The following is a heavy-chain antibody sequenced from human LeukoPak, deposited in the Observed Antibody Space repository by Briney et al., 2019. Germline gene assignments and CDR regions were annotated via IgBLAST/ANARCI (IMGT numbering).Heavy chain of an antibody. J-gene: IGHJ6*02. CDR2: ISAYNGNT. CDR3: ARDLSPHYYSYGMDV. Sequence: ASVKVSCKASGYTFTGYGISWVRQAPGQGLEWMGWISAYNGNTKYAQKLQGRVTMTTDTSTSTAYMELRSLRSDDTSVYYCARDLSPHYYSYGMDVWGQGTTVTVSS. V-gene: IGHV1-18*01. CDR1: GYTFTGYG.